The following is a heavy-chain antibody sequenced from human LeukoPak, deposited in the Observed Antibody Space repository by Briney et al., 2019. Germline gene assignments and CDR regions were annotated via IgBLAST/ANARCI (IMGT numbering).Heavy chain of an antibody. CDR1: GGSFSSYY. J-gene: IGHJ4*02. V-gene: IGHV4-34*01. Sequence: SETLSLTCAVYGGSFSSYYWSWIRQPPGKGLEWIGEINHSGSTNYNPSLKRRVTISVDTSKTQFSLKLSSVTAADTAVYYCARGRLNYVTTSGSPTPNYFDYWGQGTLVTVSS. CDR3: ARGRLNYVTTSGSPTPNYFDY. D-gene: IGHD3-10*01. CDR2: INHSGST.